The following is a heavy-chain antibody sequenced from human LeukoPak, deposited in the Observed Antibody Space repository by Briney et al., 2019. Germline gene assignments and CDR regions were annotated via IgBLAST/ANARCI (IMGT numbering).Heavy chain of an antibody. CDR1: GFTFSSYA. D-gene: IGHD3-22*01. J-gene: IGHJ6*02. CDR3: AKGGTMIVVVIEGMDV. CDR2: ISGSGGST. Sequence: GGSLRLSCAASGFTFSSYAMSWVRQAPGKGLEWVSAISGSGGSTYYADSVKGRFTISRDNSKNTLYLQMNSLRAEDTAVYYCAKGGTMIVVVIEGMDVWGQGTTVTVSS. V-gene: IGHV3-23*01.